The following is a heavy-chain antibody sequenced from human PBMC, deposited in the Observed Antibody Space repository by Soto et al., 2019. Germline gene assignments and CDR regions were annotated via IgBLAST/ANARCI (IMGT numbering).Heavy chain of an antibody. CDR2: INPSGGST. CDR1: GYTFTSYY. Sequence: QVQLVQSGAEVKKPGASVKVSCKASGYTFTSYYMHWVRQAPGQGLEWMGIINPSGGSTSYAQKFQGRXTXTXXTSTRTVSMELSSLRSEDTAVYYCARVSSWSCFDYWGQGTLVTVSS. CDR3: ARVSSWSCFDY. V-gene: IGHV1-46*01. D-gene: IGHD6-13*01. J-gene: IGHJ4*02.